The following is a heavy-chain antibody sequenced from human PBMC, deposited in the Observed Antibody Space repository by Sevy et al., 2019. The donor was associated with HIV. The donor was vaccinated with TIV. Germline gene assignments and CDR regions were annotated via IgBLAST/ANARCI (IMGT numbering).Heavy chain of an antibody. D-gene: IGHD2-21*01. CDR1: GFTFSDFY. Sequence: GGSLRLSCAASGFTFSDFYMSWIRQAPGKGLEWISYISGSSSHTHYADSVKGRFTISRDNARPSLYLQMHSLRAEDTAVYYCARDWRGDYSLFDYWGQGTLVTVSS. CDR2: ISGSSSHT. J-gene: IGHJ4*02. CDR3: ARDWRGDYSLFDY. V-gene: IGHV3-11*06.